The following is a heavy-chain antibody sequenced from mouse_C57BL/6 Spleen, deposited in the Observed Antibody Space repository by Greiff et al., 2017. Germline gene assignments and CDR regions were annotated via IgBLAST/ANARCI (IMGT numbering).Heavy chain of an antibody. D-gene: IGHD2-3*01. CDR2: IDPSDSET. V-gene: IGHV1-52*01. CDR3: ARWDGYYGVDY. CDR1: GYTFTSYW. Sequence: QVQLQQPGAELVRPGSSVKLSCKASGYTFTSYWMHWVKQRPIQGLEWIGNIDPSDSETHYNQKFKDKATLTVDKSSSTAYMQLSSLTSEDSAVYYCARWDGYYGVDYWGQGTSVTVSS. J-gene: IGHJ4*01.